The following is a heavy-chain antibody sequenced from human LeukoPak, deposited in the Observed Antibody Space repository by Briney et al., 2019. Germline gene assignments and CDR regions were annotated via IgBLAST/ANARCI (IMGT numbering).Heavy chain of an antibody. CDR2: ISSNGGST. CDR1: GFTFSSYA. V-gene: IGHV3-64*01. J-gene: IGHJ6*03. D-gene: IGHD2-8*01. CDR3: AARYCTIPACRASSYHCMDN. Sequence: PGGSLRLSCAASGFTFSSYAMHWVRQAPGKGLEYVSAISSNGGSTYYANSVKGRFTISRDNSKNTLYLQMGSLRAEDMAVYYCAARYCTIPACRASSYHCMDNWGKGTTVTVSS.